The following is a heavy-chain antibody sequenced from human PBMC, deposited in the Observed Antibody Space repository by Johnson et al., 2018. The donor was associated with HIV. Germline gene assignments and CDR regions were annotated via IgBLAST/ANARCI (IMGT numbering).Heavy chain of an antibody. Sequence: QVQLVESGGGVVQPGRSLRLYCAASGFTFSSYAMHWVRQAPGKGLEWVAVLSYDGSNKYYADSVKGRFTISRDNSKNTRYLQMNSLRAEDTAVYYCARDQELVETGDAFDIWGQGTMVTVSS. D-gene: IGHD6-13*01. CDR1: GFTFSSYA. CDR3: ARDQELVETGDAFDI. J-gene: IGHJ3*02. CDR2: LSYDGSNK. V-gene: IGHV3-30*04.